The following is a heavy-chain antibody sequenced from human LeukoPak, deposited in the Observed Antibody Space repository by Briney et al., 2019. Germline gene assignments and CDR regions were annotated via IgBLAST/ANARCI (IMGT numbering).Heavy chain of an antibody. D-gene: IGHD5-24*01. J-gene: IGHJ4*02. CDR2: INSDGSST. V-gene: IGHV3-74*01. CDR3: ALESRLQEEGGY. Sequence: GGSLRLSCAASGFTFSSYWMHWVRQAPGKGLVWVSRINSDGSSTSYADSVKGRFTISRDNSKNTLYLQMNSLRAEDTAVYYCALESRLQEEGGYWGQGTLVTVSS. CDR1: GFTFSSYW.